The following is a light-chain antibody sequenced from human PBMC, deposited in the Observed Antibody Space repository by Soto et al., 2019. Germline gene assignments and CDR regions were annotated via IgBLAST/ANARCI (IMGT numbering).Light chain of an antibody. Sequence: EIVSTQSPGTLSLSPGERATLSCRASQSASSTYLAWYQQKPGQAPRLLIYGASSRASGIPDRFSGSGSGTDFTFTISRLDPDDFAVYFCQQHSVWLLCTFGQWTKV. CDR1: QSASSTY. CDR3: QQHSVWLLCT. J-gene: IGKJ2*02. CDR2: GAS. V-gene: IGKV3D-20*02.